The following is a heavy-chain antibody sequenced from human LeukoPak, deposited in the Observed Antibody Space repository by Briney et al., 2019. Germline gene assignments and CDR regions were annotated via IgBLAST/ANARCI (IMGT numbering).Heavy chain of an antibody. D-gene: IGHD5-12*01. CDR2: IYTSGST. CDR1: GGSISSYY. V-gene: IGHV4-4*07. CDR3: ARDTKATAKTDDAFDI. J-gene: IGHJ3*02. Sequence: KPSETLSLTCTVSGGSISSYYWSWIRQPPGKGLEWIGRIYTSGSTNYNPSLKSRVTMSVDTSKNQFSLKLSSVTAADTAVYYCARDTKATAKTDDAFDIWGQGTMVTVSS.